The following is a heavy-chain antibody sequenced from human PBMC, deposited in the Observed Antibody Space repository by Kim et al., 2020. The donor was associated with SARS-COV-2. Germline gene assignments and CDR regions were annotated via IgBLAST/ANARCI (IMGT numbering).Heavy chain of an antibody. D-gene: IGHD3-10*01. Sequence: SVKVSCKASGGTFSSYAISWVRQAPGQGLEWMGGIIPIFGTANYAQKFQGRVTITADESTSTAYMELSSLRSEDTAVYYCARAMVRGVSPKGSNWFDPWGQGTLVTVSS. CDR2: IIPIFGTA. CDR3: ARAMVRGVSPKGSNWFDP. V-gene: IGHV1-69*13. J-gene: IGHJ5*02. CDR1: GGTFSSYA.